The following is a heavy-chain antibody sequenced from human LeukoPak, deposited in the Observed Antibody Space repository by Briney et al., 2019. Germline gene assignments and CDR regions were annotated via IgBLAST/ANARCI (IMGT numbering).Heavy chain of an antibody. CDR3: GRDRPTGYYDY. V-gene: IGHV4-38-2*02. J-gene: IGHJ4*02. D-gene: IGHD3-9*01. Sequence: SETLSLTCTVSSYSISSGYYWGWIRQPPGKGLEWIASINHSGITYYNPSLKSRVTTSVDTSKNQFYLKLTSVTAADTAVYYCGRDRPTGYYDYWGQGTLVTVSS. CDR2: INHSGIT. CDR1: SYSISSGYY.